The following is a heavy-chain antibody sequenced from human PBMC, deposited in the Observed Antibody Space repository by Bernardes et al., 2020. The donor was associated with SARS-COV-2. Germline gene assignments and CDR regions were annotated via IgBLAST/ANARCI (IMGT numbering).Heavy chain of an antibody. Sequence: TLSLTCFVSGGSISGHFWTWIRQPAGKGLEWIGRIYSSGTTKYNPSLQSRVILSVDTSKNQVSLKLNSVTAADSGVYYCARVRVGSGWYLGPWGQGTLVTVSS. D-gene: IGHD6-19*01. V-gene: IGHV4-4*07. CDR2: IYSSGTT. CDR1: GGSISGHF. CDR3: ARVRVGSGWYLGP. J-gene: IGHJ5*02.